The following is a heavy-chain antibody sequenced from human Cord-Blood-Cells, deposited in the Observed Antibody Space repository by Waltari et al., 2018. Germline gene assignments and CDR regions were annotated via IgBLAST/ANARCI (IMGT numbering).Heavy chain of an antibody. CDR1: GGSISSYY. D-gene: IGHD6-13*01. Sequence: QVQLQESGPGLVKPSETLSLTCTVSGGSISSYYWSWIRPPAGKGLEWIGLLYTSGRTNCNPSLKRRVTMSVDTSKNQFSLKLSSVTAADTAVYYCARDSDSSSWYWFDPWGQGTLVTVSS. CDR2: LYTSGRT. CDR3: ARDSDSSSWYWFDP. J-gene: IGHJ5*02. V-gene: IGHV4-4*07.